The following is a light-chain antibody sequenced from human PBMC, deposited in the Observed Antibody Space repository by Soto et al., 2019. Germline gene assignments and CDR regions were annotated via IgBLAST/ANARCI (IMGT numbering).Light chain of an antibody. CDR3: QQYENLPYA. V-gene: IGKV1-33*01. CDR1: QVITNY. J-gene: IGKJ2*01. Sequence: DIPLTQSASSLSASVGDRVTITCQASQVITNYLNWYQQKPGKAPKLLIYDISTLAIGVPSRFGGSGSGTHFTFTSTGLQPEDIATYYCQQYENLPYACGQGTKV. CDR2: DIS.